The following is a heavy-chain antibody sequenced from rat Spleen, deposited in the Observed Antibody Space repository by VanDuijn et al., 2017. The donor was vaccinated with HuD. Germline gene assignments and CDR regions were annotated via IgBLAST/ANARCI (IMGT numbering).Heavy chain of an antibody. Sequence: EVQLVESGGGLVQPGRSLKLSCVASGFTFSDYAMAWVRQAPKKGLEWVATIIYDGSAAYYRDSVKGRFTISRDNAESTLYLQVDSQRSEDTATYYCTTEWDYYSSYISYWGQGVMVTVSS. J-gene: IGHJ2*01. V-gene: IGHV5-17*01. CDR1: GFTFSDYA. CDR3: TTEWDYYSSYISY. D-gene: IGHD1-2*01. CDR2: IIYDGSAA.